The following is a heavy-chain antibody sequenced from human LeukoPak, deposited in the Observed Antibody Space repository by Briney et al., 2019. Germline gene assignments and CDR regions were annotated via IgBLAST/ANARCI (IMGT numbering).Heavy chain of an antibody. J-gene: IGHJ5*02. CDR1: GFTFSSYS. V-gene: IGHV3-21*01. Sequence: GGSLRLSCAASGFTFSSYSMNWVRQAPGKGLEWVSSISTRSSYIYYADSVKGRFTISRDNAKNSLYLQMNSLRAEDTAVYYCVSAGIAAAGTGYWFDPWGQGTLVTVSS. CDR3: VSAGIAAAGTGYWFDP. D-gene: IGHD6-13*01. CDR2: ISTRSSYI.